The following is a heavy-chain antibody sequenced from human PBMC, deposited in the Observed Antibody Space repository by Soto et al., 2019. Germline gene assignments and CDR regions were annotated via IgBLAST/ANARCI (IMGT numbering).Heavy chain of an antibody. CDR1: GFTVSDY. Sequence: PGGSLRLSCAASGFTVSDYMSWIRQAPGKGLEWVSYISSSGSTIYYADSVKGRFTISRDNAKNSLYLQMDSLRAEDTAVYYCARDTVVFDYWGQGTLVTVSS. CDR2: ISSSGSTI. CDR3: ARDTVVFDY. D-gene: IGHD4-17*01. V-gene: IGHV3-11*01. J-gene: IGHJ4*02.